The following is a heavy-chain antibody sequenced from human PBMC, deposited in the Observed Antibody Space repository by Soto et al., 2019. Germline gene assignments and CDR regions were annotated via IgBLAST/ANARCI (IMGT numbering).Heavy chain of an antibody. Sequence: SETLSLTCTVSGGSISSGGYYWSWIRQHPGKGLEWIGYIYYSGSTYYNPSLKSRVTISVDTSKNQFSLKLSSVTAADTAVYYCARVERERYCGGDCFFPRYPMDVWGQGTTVTVSS. V-gene: IGHV4-31*03. CDR2: IYYSGST. CDR3: ARVERERYCGGDCFFPRYPMDV. D-gene: IGHD2-21*02. CDR1: GGSISSGGYY. J-gene: IGHJ6*02.